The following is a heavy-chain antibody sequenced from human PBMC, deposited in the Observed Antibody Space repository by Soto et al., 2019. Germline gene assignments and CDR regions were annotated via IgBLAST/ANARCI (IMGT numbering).Heavy chain of an antibody. V-gene: IGHV1-18*01. CDR2: ISAYNGNT. CDR3: ARDTYYDFWSGYYSYYGMDV. Sequence: ASVKVSCRASGYTFPSYGISWVRQGPGQGLEWMGWISAYNGNTNSAQKLQGRVTMTTDTSTSTAYMELRSLRSDDTAVYYCARDTYYDFWSGYYSYYGMDVWGQGTTVTVSS. D-gene: IGHD3-3*01. CDR1: GYTFPSYG. J-gene: IGHJ6*02.